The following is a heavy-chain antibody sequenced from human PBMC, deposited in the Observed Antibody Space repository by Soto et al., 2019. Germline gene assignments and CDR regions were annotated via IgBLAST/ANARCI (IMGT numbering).Heavy chain of an antibody. D-gene: IGHD4-17*01. CDR3: ARDLSTVTTSYYYYYMDV. V-gene: IGHV1-69*08. CDR2: IIPILGIA. J-gene: IGHJ6*03. Sequence: QVQLVQSGAEVKKPGSSEKVSCKASGGTFSSYTISWVRQAPGQGLEWMGRIIPILGIANYAQKFQGRVTITADKSTSTAYMELSSLRSEDTAVYYCARDLSTVTTSYYYYYMDVWGKGTTVTVSS. CDR1: GGTFSSYT.